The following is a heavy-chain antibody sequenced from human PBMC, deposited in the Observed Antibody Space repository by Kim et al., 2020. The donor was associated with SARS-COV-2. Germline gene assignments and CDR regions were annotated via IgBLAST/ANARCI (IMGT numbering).Heavy chain of an antibody. D-gene: IGHD2-2*01. CDR1: GYTFTSYA. V-gene: IGHV1-3*01. CDR3: AREQYQLLLALGGMDV. CDR2: INAGNGNT. J-gene: IGHJ6*02. Sequence: ASVKVSCKASGYTFTSYAMHWVRQAPGQRLEWMGWINAGNGNTKYSQKFQGRVTITRDTSASTAYMELSSLRSEDTAVYYCAREQYQLLLALGGMDVWGQGTTVTVSS.